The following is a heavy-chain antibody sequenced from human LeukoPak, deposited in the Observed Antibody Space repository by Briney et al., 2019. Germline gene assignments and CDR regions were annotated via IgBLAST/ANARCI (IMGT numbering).Heavy chain of an antibody. J-gene: IGHJ4*02. D-gene: IGHD6-13*01. CDR2: IWYDGSNS. V-gene: IGHV3-33*06. Sequence: GGSLRLSCAASGFRFSSTGMHWVRQAPGKGLQWVALIWYDGSNSVYADSVKGRFTISRDNSKNTVHLQMNNLRAEDTAVYYCAKDYGTTATAFQLRAPYFDHWGQGALVTVAS. CDR3: AKDYGTTATAFQLRAPYFDH. CDR1: GFRFSSTG.